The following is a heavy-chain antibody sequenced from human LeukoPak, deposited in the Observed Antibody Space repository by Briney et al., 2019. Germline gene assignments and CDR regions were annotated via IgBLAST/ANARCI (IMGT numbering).Heavy chain of an antibody. CDR2: INRTGSA. V-gene: IGHV4-30-4*08. Sequence: SQTLSLTCTVSGGSISSGDYYWSWIRQPPGRGLEWIGEINRTGSANYNPSLKSRVTVSVDTSKNQFSLKLSSVTAADTAVYYCARAHYGTAPPAGGLWGQGTLVTVSS. CDR1: GGSISSGDYY. CDR3: ARAHYGTAPPAGGL. D-gene: IGHD1-1*01. J-gene: IGHJ4*02.